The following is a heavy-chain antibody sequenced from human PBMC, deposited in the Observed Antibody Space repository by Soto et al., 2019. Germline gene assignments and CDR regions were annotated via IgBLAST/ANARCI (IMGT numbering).Heavy chain of an antibody. CDR1: GLTFSSFW. V-gene: IGHV3-7*02. Sequence: PGGSLRLSCAASGLTFSSFWMVWVRQAPGKGLEWVANINPDGSEKHYVDSVKGRFTISRDNAKNSLYIQMSSLTAEDSALYYCSRSLDSWGQGTRVTVSS. J-gene: IGHJ4*02. CDR2: INPDGSEK. CDR3: SRSLDS.